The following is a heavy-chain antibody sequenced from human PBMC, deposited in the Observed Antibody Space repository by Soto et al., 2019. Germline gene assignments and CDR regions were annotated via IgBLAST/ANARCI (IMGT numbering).Heavy chain of an antibody. CDR3: ARGQYYDFWSGYYAEDFDY. V-gene: IGHV1-8*01. CDR1: GYTFTSYD. D-gene: IGHD3-3*01. J-gene: IGHJ4*02. Sequence: ASVKVSCKASGYTFTSYDINWVRQATGQGLEWMGWMNPNSGNTGYAQKFQGRVTMTRNTSISTAYMELSSLRSEDTAVYYCARGQYYDFWSGYYAEDFDYWGQGTLVTSPQ. CDR2: MNPNSGNT.